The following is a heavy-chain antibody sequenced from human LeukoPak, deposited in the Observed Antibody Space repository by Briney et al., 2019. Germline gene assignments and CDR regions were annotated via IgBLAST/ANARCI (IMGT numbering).Heavy chain of an antibody. V-gene: IGHV3-11*04. J-gene: IGHJ4*02. CDR1: RFTFSDYY. D-gene: IGHD6-13*01. Sequence: GGSLRLSCAASRFTFSDYYMSWIRQAPGKGLEWVSYISSSGSTIYYADSVKGRFTISRDNAKNSLYLQMNSLRAEDTAVYYCARDLVSSSWSVAGIDYWGQGTLVTVSS. CDR2: ISSSGSTI. CDR3: ARDLVSSSWSVAGIDY.